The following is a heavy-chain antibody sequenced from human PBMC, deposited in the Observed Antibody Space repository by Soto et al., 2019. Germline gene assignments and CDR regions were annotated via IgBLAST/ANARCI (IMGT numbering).Heavy chain of an antibody. J-gene: IGHJ6*02. D-gene: IGHD2-21*02. CDR2: IYYSGST. Sequence: ASVTLSLTCTVSGGSISSGDYYWSWIRQPPGKGLEWIGYIYYSGSTYYSPSLKSRVTISVDKSKNQFSLNLTSMTAADTAVYFCARVAHCGGDCYSGYYGMDVWGQGTTVTVSS. CDR1: GGSISSGDYY. V-gene: IGHV4-30-4*01. CDR3: ARVAHCGGDCYSGYYGMDV.